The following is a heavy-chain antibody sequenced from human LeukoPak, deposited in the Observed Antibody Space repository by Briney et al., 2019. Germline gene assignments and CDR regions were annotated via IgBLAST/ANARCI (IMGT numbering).Heavy chain of an antibody. CDR1: GGSISSYY. CDR3: ATGYSGLGDFDY. J-gene: IGHJ4*02. Sequence: SETLSLTCTVSGGSISSYYWSWIRQPPGKGLEWIGYIYYSGSTNYNPSLKSRVTISVDTSKNQFSLKLSSVTAADTAVYYCATGYSGLGDFDYWGQGTLVTVSS. D-gene: IGHD5-12*01. V-gene: IGHV4-59*01. CDR2: IYYSGST.